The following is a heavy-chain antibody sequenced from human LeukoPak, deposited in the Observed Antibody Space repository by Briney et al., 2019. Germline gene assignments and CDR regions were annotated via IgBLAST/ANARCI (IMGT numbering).Heavy chain of an antibody. D-gene: IGHD3-10*01. J-gene: IGHJ6*02. Sequence: GGSLRLSCAASGFTFSNAWMSWVRQAPGKGLEWVSAIRGSGVSTYYADSVKGRFTISRDNSKNTLYLQMNSLRAEDTAVYYCARDRRYYGSGGLGMDVWGQGTTVTVSS. CDR2: IRGSGVST. CDR1: GFTFSNAW. V-gene: IGHV3-23*01. CDR3: ARDRRYYGSGGLGMDV.